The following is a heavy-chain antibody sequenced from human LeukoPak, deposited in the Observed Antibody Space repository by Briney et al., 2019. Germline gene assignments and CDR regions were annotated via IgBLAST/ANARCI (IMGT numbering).Heavy chain of an antibody. CDR3: AKGYCSSTSCYPFDY. D-gene: IGHD2-2*01. CDR1: GFTFDDYA. V-gene: IGHV3-9*03. Sequence: GGSLRLSCAASGFTFDDYAMHWVRQAPGKGLEWVSGISWNSGSIGYADSVKGRFTISKDNAKNSLYLQMNSLRAEDMALYYCAKGYCSSTSCYPFDYWGQGTLVTVSS. J-gene: IGHJ4*02. CDR2: ISWNSGSI.